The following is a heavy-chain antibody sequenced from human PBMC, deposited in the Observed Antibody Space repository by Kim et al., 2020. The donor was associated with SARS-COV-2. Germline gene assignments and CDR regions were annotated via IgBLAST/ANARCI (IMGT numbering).Heavy chain of an antibody. CDR2: ISSSSSYI. D-gene: IGHD6-25*01. CDR1: GFTFSSYS. V-gene: IGHV3-21*01. CDR3: ASTPATYYFDY. J-gene: IGHJ4*02. Sequence: GGSLRLSCASSGFTFSSYSMNWVRQAPGKGLEWVSSISSSSSYIYYADSVKGRFTISRDNAKNSLYLQMNSLRAEDTAVYYCASTPATYYFDYWGQGTLVTVSS.